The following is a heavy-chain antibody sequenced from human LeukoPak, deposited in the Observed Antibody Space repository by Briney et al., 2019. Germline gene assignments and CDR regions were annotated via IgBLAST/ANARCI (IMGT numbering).Heavy chain of an antibody. Sequence: GGSLRLSCAASGFTFSTYAMSWVRQAPGKGLEWVSTISVSGGSTYYADSVKGRFTISRDNSKNSLYLQMNSLRAEDAALYYCAKDGGGCGGDCYDDAFDIWGQGTMVTVST. V-gene: IGHV3-23*01. CDR2: ISVSGGST. CDR3: AKDGGGCGGDCYDDAFDI. CDR1: GFTFSTYA. D-gene: IGHD2-21*02. J-gene: IGHJ3*02.